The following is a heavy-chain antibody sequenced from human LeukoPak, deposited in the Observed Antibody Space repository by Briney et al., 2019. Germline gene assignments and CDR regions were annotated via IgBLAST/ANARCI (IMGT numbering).Heavy chain of an antibody. CDR1: GGSISTYY. CDR2: IYTSGSA. V-gene: IGHV4-4*07. D-gene: IGHD2/OR15-2a*01. J-gene: IGHJ5*02. Sequence: SETLSLTCTVSGGSISTYYWSWIRQPAGKGLEWSGRIYTSGSANYNPSLKSRVTTSVDTSKNQFSLKLSSVTAADTAVYYCARDLISFPYNSFDPWGQGTLVTVSS. CDR3: ARDLISFPYNSFDP.